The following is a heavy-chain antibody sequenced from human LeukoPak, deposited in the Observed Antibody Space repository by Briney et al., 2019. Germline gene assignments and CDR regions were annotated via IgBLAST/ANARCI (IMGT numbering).Heavy chain of an antibody. CDR2: ISTSGSTM. CDR3: ARGPMAGAFDI. Sequence: PGGSLRLSCAASGFTFSSSGMKWVRQAPGKGLEWVSYISTSGSTMYYADSVKGRFTVSRDNAKNSLYLQMNSLRAEDTALYYCARGPMAGAFDIWGQGTMVTVSS. J-gene: IGHJ3*02. CDR1: GFTFSSSG. D-gene: IGHD5-24*01. V-gene: IGHV3-48*03.